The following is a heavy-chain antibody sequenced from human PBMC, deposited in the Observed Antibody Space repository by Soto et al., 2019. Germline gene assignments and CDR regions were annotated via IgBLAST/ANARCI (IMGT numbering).Heavy chain of an antibody. CDR1: GFSLSDYW. V-gene: IGHV3-74*01. D-gene: IGHD5-18*01. Sequence: EVQLVESGGGLVQPGGSLRLSCAASGFSLSDYWMHWVRQAPGEGLVWLSRITRDGSSTNYADSVKGRFTISRDNAKNTLYQQVKGLRGEDTAVYYCARGGNGYYHIDYWGQGTLVTVSP. CDR2: ITRDGSST. J-gene: IGHJ4*02. CDR3: ARGGNGYYHIDY.